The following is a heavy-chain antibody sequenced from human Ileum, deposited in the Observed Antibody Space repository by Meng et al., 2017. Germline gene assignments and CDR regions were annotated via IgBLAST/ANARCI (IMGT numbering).Heavy chain of an antibody. CDR3: SKRGSALWFDS. Sequence: GGSLRLSCAASGFSFRTFDMSWVRQVPGKGLEWVAHISGGGAGSEYAESVKGRFAISRDNSKNTLFLQMNSLRAEDTAVYYCSKRGSALWFDSWGQGNLVTVSS. CDR2: ISGGGAGS. D-gene: IGHD2-15*01. J-gene: IGHJ5*01. CDR1: GFSFRTFD. V-gene: IGHV3-23*01.